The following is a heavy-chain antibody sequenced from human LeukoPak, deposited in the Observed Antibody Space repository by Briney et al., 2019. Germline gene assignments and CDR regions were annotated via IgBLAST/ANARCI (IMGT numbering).Heavy chain of an antibody. J-gene: IGHJ4*02. CDR2: IYAGGGT. CDR3: ARGGGTGEFDY. D-gene: IGHD7-27*01. CDR1: GLTVSTNY. Sequence: GGSLRLSCAASGLTVSTNYMRWIRQAPGKGLEWVSLIYAGGGTAYADSVKGRFTISRDNSKNTLYLQMNYVRAEDTAVYYCARGGGTGEFDYWGQGALVTVSS. V-gene: IGHV3-53*01.